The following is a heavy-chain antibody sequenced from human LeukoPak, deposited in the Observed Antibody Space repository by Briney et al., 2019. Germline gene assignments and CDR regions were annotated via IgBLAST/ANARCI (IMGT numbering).Heavy chain of an antibody. CDR3: ASYDSRPGGVDY. CDR2: VYSSGGT. J-gene: IGHJ4*02. Sequence: GGSLRLSCAASGFTVSSNYMSWVRQAPGKGLEWVSVVYSSGGTYYADSVKGRFTTSRHNSKNTLYLQMNSLRAEDTAVYYCASYDSRPGGVDYWGQGTLVTVSS. D-gene: IGHD3-22*01. V-gene: IGHV3-53*04. CDR1: GFTVSSNY.